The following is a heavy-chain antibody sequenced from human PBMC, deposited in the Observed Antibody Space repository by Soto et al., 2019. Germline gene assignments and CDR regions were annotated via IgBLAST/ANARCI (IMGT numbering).Heavy chain of an antibody. CDR2: IYYSGST. J-gene: IGHJ6*02. CDR3: ARKVLRYFDWLLYLDYYYGMDV. Sequence: PSETLSLTCTVSGDSIRSGNHYWSWIRQPPGKGLEWIGYIYYSGSTYYSPSLKSRVTISVDTSKNQFSLKLNSVTAADTAVYYCARKVLRYFDWLLYLDYYYGMDVWGQGTTVTVSS. D-gene: IGHD3-9*01. CDR1: GDSIRSGNHY. V-gene: IGHV4-30-4*01.